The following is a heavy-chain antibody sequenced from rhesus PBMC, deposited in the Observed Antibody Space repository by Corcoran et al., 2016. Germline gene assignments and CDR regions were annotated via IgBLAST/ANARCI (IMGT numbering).Heavy chain of an antibody. CDR1: GYSIRSGYY. CDR2: ITYSRST. CDR3: ASLQWVQFGVDY. J-gene: IGHJ4*01. Sequence: QVQLQEAGPGLVKPSETLSLTCAVSGYSIRSGYYWSWIRQPPGKGLEWIGDITYSRSTSYTPPLNSRVTISRDTSKTPFSLKLSSVTAADTAVYYCASLQWVQFGVDYWGQGVLVTVSS. D-gene: IGHD5-24*01. V-gene: IGHV4-122*02.